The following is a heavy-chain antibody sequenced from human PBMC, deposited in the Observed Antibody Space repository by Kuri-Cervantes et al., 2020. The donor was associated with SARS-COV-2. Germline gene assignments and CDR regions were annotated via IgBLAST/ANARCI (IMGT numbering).Heavy chain of an antibody. Sequence: LSLTCAASGFSFSNYAMSWVRQAPGKGLEWVSSISSISSFIYYADAVKGRFTISRDNAKNSLYLQINSLGAEDTAVYFCARDTPYCSSNTCSDFWGQGTLVTVSS. V-gene: IGHV3-21*01. J-gene: IGHJ4*02. CDR3: ARDTPYCSSNTCSDF. CDR2: ISSISSFI. CDR1: GFSFSNYA. D-gene: IGHD2-2*01.